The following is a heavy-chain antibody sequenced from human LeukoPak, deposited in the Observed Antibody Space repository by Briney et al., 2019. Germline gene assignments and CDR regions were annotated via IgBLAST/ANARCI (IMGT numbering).Heavy chain of an antibody. CDR3: ARASPNNYDYYYYGMDV. V-gene: IGHV3-30-3*01. CDR1: GFTFSSYA. D-gene: IGHD4-11*01. J-gene: IGHJ6*02. Sequence: GRSLRLSCAASGFTFSSYAMHWVRQAPDKGLEWVAVISYDGSNKYYADSVKGRFTISRDNSKNTLYLQMNSLRAEDTAVYYCARASPNNYDYYYYGMDVWGQGTTVTVSS. CDR2: ISYDGSNK.